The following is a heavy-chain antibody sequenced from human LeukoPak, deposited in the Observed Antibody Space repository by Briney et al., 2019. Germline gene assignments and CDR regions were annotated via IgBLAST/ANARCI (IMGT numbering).Heavy chain of an antibody. J-gene: IGHJ6*03. CDR3: ARVSYYYDSSGYYYYYYYMDV. D-gene: IGHD3-22*01. V-gene: IGHV3-11*01. Sequence: GGSLRLSCAASGFTFSDYYMSWISQAPGKGREWVSYISSSGSTIYYADSVKGRFTISRDNAKNSLYLQMNSLRAEDTAVYYCARVSYYYDSSGYYYYYYYMDVWGKGTTVTISS. CDR1: GFTFSDYY. CDR2: ISSSGSTI.